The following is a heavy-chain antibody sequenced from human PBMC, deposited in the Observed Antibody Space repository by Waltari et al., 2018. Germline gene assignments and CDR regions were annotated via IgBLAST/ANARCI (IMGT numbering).Heavy chain of an antibody. V-gene: IGHV5-51*01. Sequence: EVQLVQSGAEVKKPGESLKTSCKGSGYSFTSYWIGWVRQMPGKGLEWMGIIDPGDSDNRYSPSLQGQVTMSAEKASSTAYLQGSSLKASDTAMYYCARPHYDRSGPSGGAFDIWGQGTMVTVSS. CDR2: IDPGDSDN. CDR3: ARPHYDRSGPSGGAFDI. CDR1: GYSFTSYW. D-gene: IGHD3-22*01. J-gene: IGHJ3*02.